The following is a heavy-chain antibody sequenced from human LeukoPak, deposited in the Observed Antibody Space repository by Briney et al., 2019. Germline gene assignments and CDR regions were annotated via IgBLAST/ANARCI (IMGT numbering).Heavy chain of an antibody. Sequence: GGSLRLSCAASGFTMSNNAMNWVRQAPGKGLEWVSAISGRAGSTSYADSVKGRFTISRDNSKNTLYLQMNSLRAEDTAVYYCAKDGVAGKIMYYFDYWGQGTLVTVSS. CDR1: GFTMSNNA. CDR2: ISGRAGST. CDR3: AKDGVAGKIMYYFDY. V-gene: IGHV3-23*01. J-gene: IGHJ4*02. D-gene: IGHD6-19*01.